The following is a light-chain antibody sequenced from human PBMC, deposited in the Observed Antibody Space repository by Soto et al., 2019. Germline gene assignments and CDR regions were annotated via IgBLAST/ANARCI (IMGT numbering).Light chain of an antibody. CDR1: QSVSCSY. CDR3: QQDYNVST. J-gene: IGKJ2*01. V-gene: IGKV3D-7*01. CDR2: GAS. Sequence: PGERVTLSCRASQSVSCSYLTWYQEKPGQAPRLLIYGASTRANRIAARFRGSGSGTDFTLTISSLQPEDFAVYNCQQDYNVSTFGQGTKLEIK.